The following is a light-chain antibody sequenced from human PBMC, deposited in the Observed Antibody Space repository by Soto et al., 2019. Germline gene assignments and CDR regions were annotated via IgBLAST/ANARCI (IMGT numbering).Light chain of an antibody. CDR3: NSYTSSNTRG. J-gene: IGLJ1*01. CDR1: SSDVGGYSR. Sequence: QSVLTQPASVSGSPGQSITISCTGTSSDVGGYSRVSWYQHHPGKAPKLMIYEVSDRPSGVSNRFSGSKSGNTASLTISGLQAGDGADYYCNSYTSSNTRGFGTGTKVTVL. CDR2: EVS. V-gene: IGLV2-14*01.